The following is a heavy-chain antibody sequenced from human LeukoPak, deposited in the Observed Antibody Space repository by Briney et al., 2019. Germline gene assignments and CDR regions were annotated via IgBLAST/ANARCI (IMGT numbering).Heavy chain of an antibody. CDR1: GFTFSSYG. D-gene: IGHD3-16*02. CDR3: ARVWGSYRYAFDY. Sequence: PGGSLRLSCAASGFTFSSYGMHWVRQAPGKGLEWVAVISYDGSNKYYADSVKGRFTISRDNAKNSLYLQMNSLRAEDTALYYCARVWGSYRYAFDYWGQGTLVTVSS. V-gene: IGHV3-30*03. J-gene: IGHJ4*02. CDR2: ISYDGSNK.